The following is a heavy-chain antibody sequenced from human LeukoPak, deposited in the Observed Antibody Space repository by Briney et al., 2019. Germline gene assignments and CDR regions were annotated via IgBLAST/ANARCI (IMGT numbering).Heavy chain of an antibody. CDR1: GYSISSGYY. Sequence: ETLSLTCTVSGYSISSGYYWSWIRQPPGKGLEWIGYIYYSGSTNYNPSLKSRVTISVDTSKNQFSLKLSSVTAADTAVYYCARGSAEYSSGWYGGGTLFDYWGQGTLVTVSS. CDR3: ARGSAEYSSGWYGGGTLFDY. D-gene: IGHD6-19*01. V-gene: IGHV4-61*01. CDR2: IYYSGST. J-gene: IGHJ4*02.